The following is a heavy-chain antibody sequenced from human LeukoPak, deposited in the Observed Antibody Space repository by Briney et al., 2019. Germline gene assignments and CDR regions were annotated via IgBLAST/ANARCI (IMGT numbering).Heavy chain of an antibody. V-gene: IGHV3-23*01. CDR2: ISTSGRAT. Sequence: GGSLRLSCAASGFAFSTYAMTWVRQAPEKGLQWVSTISTSGRATYYADSVEGRFTISRDNSKNTLHLQMNSLRADDTAVYYCAKARGSSVCEQFDYWGQGTQVTVSP. CDR1: GFAFSTYA. CDR3: AKARGSSVCEQFDY. J-gene: IGHJ4*02. D-gene: IGHD5/OR15-5a*01.